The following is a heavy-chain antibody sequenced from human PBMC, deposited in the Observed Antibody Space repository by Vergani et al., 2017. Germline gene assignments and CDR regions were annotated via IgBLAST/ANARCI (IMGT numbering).Heavy chain of an antibody. J-gene: IGHJ5*02. CDR3: ARHSTVEWLVKLGWIDP. D-gene: IGHD6-19*01. CDR2: IYYSGST. CDR1: DASIRSSNYY. Sequence: QLPLQESGPGLVKASAILSLTLSVSDASIRSSNYYWGWIRHPPGKGLEWIASIYYSGSTYYNPSLKSRVTISVDTSKNQFSLKQSSVTAADTAVYFCARHSTVEWLVKLGWIDPWGQGILVTVSS. V-gene: IGHV4-39*01.